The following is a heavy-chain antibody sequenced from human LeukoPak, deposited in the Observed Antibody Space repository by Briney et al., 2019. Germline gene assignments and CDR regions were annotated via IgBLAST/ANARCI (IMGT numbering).Heavy chain of an antibody. Sequence: PSETLSLTCTVSGGSISSYYWSWIRQPPGKGLGWIGYIYYSGSTNYNPSLKSRVTISVDTSKNQFSLKLSSVTAADTAVYYCARGASLWFGDSWVIGAFDIWGQGTMVTVSS. J-gene: IGHJ3*02. V-gene: IGHV4-59*01. CDR2: IYYSGST. CDR1: GGSISSYY. D-gene: IGHD3-10*01. CDR3: ARGASLWFGDSWVIGAFDI.